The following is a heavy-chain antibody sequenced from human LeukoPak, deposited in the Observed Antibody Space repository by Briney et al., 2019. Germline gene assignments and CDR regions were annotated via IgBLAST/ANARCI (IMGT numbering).Heavy chain of an antibody. D-gene: IGHD1-26*01. CDR3: ARSGSYYGGTFGLYYFDY. J-gene: IGHJ4*02. Sequence: GGSLRLSCAASGFTVSSNYMSWVRQAPGKGLEWVSVIYSGGSTYYADSVKGRFTISRDNSKNTLYLQMNSLRAEDTAVYYCARSGSYYGGTFGLYYFDYWGQGTLVTVSS. CDR2: IYSGGST. CDR1: GFTVSSNY. V-gene: IGHV3-66*01.